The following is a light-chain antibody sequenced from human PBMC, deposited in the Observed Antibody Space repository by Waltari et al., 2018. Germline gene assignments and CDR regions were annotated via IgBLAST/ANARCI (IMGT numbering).Light chain of an antibody. CDR3: QQYNRWPPLT. CDR1: QNIDNN. Sequence: EVVMTQSPAALSVSPGARVTLPCKASQNIDNNLAWYQQKPGHSPRLLIYGASTRATGVPARFSGSGSGTEFTLTISSLQSEDCAVFYCQQYNRWPPLTFGGGTKVEIK. V-gene: IGKV3-15*01. J-gene: IGKJ4*01. CDR2: GAS.